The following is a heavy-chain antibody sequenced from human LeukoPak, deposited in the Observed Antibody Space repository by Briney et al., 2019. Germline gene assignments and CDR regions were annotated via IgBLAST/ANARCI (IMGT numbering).Heavy chain of an antibody. V-gene: IGHV3-23*01. J-gene: IGHJ2*01. D-gene: IGHD3-10*01. CDR1: GITFSSYG. Sequence: GGTLRLSCAASGITFSSYGMSWVRQAPGKGLEWVSSISSTGGTTYYADSVKGRFTISRDNAKKSLYLQMNSLRAEDTAVYYCARENYYDSGSYSYWYFDLWGRGTLVTVSS. CDR2: ISSTGGTT. CDR3: ARENYYDSGSYSYWYFDL.